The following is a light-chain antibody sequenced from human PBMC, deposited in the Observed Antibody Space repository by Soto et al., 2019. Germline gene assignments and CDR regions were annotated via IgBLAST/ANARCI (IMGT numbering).Light chain of an antibody. CDR1: SSNIGAGYD. J-gene: IGLJ3*02. Sequence: QSVLTQSPSVSGVPGQRVTISCAWSSSNIGAGYDVHWYQQLPGTAPKLLIYGNSNRPSGVPDRFSGSQSGTSASLAITGLQAEDEADYYCQSYDSSLSGWVFGGGTKVTV. V-gene: IGLV1-40*01. CDR3: QSYDSSLSGWV. CDR2: GNS.